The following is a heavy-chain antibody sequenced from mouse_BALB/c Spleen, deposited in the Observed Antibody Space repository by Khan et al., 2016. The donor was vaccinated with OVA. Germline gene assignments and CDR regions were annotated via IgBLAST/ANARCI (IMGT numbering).Heavy chain of an antibody. D-gene: IGHD2-1*01. V-gene: IGHV2-6-1*01. CDR2: IWSDGRT. Sequence: VQLKESGPGLVAPSQSLSITCTISAFSLTSYGVHWVRQPPGKGLEWLVVIWSDGRTTYNSALKSRLSISKDNSKSQVFLKMNSLQTDDTAMYYCARHGYYGNYGPYFDVWGAGTTVTVSS. CDR3: ARHGYYGNYGPYFDV. CDR1: AFSLTSYG. J-gene: IGHJ1*01.